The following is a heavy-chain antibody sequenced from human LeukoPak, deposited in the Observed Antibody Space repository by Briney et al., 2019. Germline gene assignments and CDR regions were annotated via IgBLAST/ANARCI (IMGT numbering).Heavy chain of an antibody. CDR2: IYYSGST. J-gene: IGHJ4*02. Sequence: SETLSLTCTVSGVPISSSSYYWGWIRQPPGKGLEWIGSIYYSGSTYYNPSLKSRVTISVDTSKNQFSLKLSSVTAADSAVYYCASRNYYDSSPFDYWGQGTLVTVSS. CDR1: GVPISSSSYY. D-gene: IGHD3-22*01. CDR3: ASRNYYDSSPFDY. V-gene: IGHV4-39*01.